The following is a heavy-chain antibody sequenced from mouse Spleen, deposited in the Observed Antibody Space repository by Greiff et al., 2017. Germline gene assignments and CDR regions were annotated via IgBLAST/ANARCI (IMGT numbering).Heavy chain of an antibody. V-gene: IGHV5-9*04. CDR1: GFTFSSYA. D-gene: IGHD2-3*01. CDR2: ISSGGGNT. CDR3: ANYDYFDY. J-gene: IGHJ2*01. Sequence: EVKLMESGGGLVKRGGSLKLSCAASGFTFSSYAMSWVRQTPEKRLEWVATISSGGGNTYYPDSVKGRFTISRDNAKNTLYLQMSSLKSEDTAMYYCANYDYFDYWGQGTTLTVSS.